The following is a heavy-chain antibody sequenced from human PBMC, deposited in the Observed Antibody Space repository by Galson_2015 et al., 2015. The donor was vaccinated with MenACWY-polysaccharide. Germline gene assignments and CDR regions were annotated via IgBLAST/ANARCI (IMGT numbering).Heavy chain of an antibody. CDR3: ARGHYGLDV. Sequence: CAASGFSFGAWYMSWIRQAPGKGLEWLSYISKSGDSIYYGDSVKGRFAISRDNAKNSLYLQLNSLEVEDTAIYYCARGHYGLDVWGQGTTVTVSS. CDR1: GFSFGAWY. V-gene: IGHV3-11*01. CDR2: ISKSGDSI. J-gene: IGHJ6*02.